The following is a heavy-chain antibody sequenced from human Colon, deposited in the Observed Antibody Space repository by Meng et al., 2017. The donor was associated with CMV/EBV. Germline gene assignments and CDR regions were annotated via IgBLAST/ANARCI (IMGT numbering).Heavy chain of an antibody. J-gene: IGHJ6*02. Sequence: SLKISCAASGFTFDDYTMHWVRQAPGKGLEWVSGIGWDSAAIAYAGSVKGRFTISRDNAKNSLYLQMNSLRPEDTALYYCARDGCSVWGQGTTVTVSS. D-gene: IGHD4/OR15-4a*01. CDR2: IGWDSAAI. CDR3: ARDGCSV. CDR1: GFTFDDYT. V-gene: IGHV3-9*01.